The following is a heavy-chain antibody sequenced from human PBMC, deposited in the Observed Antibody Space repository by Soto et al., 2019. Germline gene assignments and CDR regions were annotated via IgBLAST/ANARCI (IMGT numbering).Heavy chain of an antibody. D-gene: IGHD4-17*01. J-gene: IGHJ4*02. CDR3: ATYGQHLMDS. CDR2: IGNGGDGI. Sequence: EVHLLESGGGLVQPGGSLRLSCAASGFTFSNYAMKWVRQAPGKGLEWVSVIGNGGDGIHYADSVKGRFTISRDNSKNTLNLKMTSLRAEDTAVYYGATYGQHLMDSWGQGTLVTVSS. V-gene: IGHV3-23*01. CDR1: GFTFSNYA.